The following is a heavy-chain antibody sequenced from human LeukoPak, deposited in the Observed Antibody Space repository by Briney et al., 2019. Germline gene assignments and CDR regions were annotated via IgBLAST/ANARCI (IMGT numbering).Heavy chain of an antibody. CDR2: IGASGGGP. V-gene: IGHV3-23*01. CDR3: AKDGGRRDDY. J-gene: IGHJ4*02. CDR1: GFTFSSYE. D-gene: IGHD1-26*01. Sequence: GGSLRLSCAASGFTFSSYEMNWVRQAPGKGLEWVSEIGASGGGPQYADSVKGRFTISRDNSKNTLYLQMNSLRAEDTAIYYCAKDGGRRDDYWGQGTLVTVSS.